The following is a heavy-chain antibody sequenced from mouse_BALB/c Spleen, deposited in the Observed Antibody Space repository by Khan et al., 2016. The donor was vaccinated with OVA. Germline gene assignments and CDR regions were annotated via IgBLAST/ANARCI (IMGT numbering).Heavy chain of an antibody. CDR3: SRGDYHGRGYFDV. Sequence: EVKLVESGGGLVKPGGSLELSCAASGLTFSIYAMSWVRQTPEQRLEWVTSISTGGSTYYVHSVKGRFTISRDNARNMLYLRMSSLRSEDTAMYYCSRGDYHGRGYFDVWGAGTLVTVSS. V-gene: IGHV5-6-5*01. D-gene: IGHD1-2*01. CDR2: ISTGGST. CDR1: GLTFSIYA. J-gene: IGHJ1*01.